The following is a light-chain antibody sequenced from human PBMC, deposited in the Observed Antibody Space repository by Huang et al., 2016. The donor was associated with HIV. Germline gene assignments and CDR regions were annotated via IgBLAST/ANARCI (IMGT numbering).Light chain of an antibody. CDR3: LQYYSVPQT. V-gene: IGKV4-1*01. CDR1: QTVLYSLNKKTY. CDR2: CAT. J-gene: IGKJ1*01. Sequence: DIVMTQSPDSLAVSPGERATINCKSSQTVLYSLNKKTYLAWFQQKPGRPPKLLIYCATTRASGVPDRFSGSGSGTDFTLTINNLQAEDVAVYFCLQYYSVPQTFGHGTKVEIK.